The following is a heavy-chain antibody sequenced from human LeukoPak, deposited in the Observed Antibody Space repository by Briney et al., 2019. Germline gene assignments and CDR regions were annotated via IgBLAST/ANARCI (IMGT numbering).Heavy chain of an antibody. CDR2: MNPNSGNT. V-gene: IGHV1-8*01. CDR3: ARAQAQAYGSGSYYIPVISGSDY. J-gene: IGHJ4*02. D-gene: IGHD3-10*01. Sequence: ASVKVSCKASGYTFTSYDINWVRQATGQGLEWMGWMNPNSGNTGYAQKFQGRVTMTRNTSISTAYMELSSLRSEDTAVYYCARAQAQAYGSGSYYIPVISGSDYWGQGTLVTVSS. CDR1: GYTFTSYD.